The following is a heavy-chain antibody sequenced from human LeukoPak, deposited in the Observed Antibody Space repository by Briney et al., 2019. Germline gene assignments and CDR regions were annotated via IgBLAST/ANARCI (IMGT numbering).Heavy chain of an antibody. Sequence: SVKVSCKASGGTFSSYAISWVRQAPGQGLEWMGGIIPIFGTANYAQKFQGRVTITADESTSTAYMELSSLRSEDTAVYYCARDGYYDSSGYDYYYYMDVWGKGTPVTVSS. J-gene: IGHJ6*03. CDR2: IIPIFGTA. CDR3: ARDGYYDSSGYDYYYYMDV. D-gene: IGHD3-22*01. V-gene: IGHV1-69*01. CDR1: GGTFSSYA.